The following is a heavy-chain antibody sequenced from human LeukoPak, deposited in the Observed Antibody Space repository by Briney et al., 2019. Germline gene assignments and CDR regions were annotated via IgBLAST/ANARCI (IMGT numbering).Heavy chain of an antibody. V-gene: IGHV5-51*01. J-gene: IGHJ3*02. CDR1: GYSFTSYW. CDR3: ARRYYDFWSGNHQGAFDI. Sequence: GESLKISCKGSGYSFTSYWIGWVRQMPGKGLEWMGIIYPGDSDTRYSPSFQGQVTISADKSISTAYLQWSSLKASDTAMYYCARRYYDFWSGNHQGAFDIWGQGTMVTVSS. CDR2: IYPGDSDT. D-gene: IGHD3-3*01.